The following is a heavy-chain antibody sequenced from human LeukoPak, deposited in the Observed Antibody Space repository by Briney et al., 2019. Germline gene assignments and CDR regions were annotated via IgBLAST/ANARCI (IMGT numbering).Heavy chain of an antibody. CDR1: GFTFISYA. V-gene: IGHV3-23*01. Sequence: GGSLRLSCAASGFTFISYAMSWVRQAPGKGLEWVSAISGSGDTAYSADSVRGRFTISRDNSKNTLFLQMNSLRAEDTAVYYCAKAYVDTTYFDSWGQGTLVTVSS. CDR3: AKAYVDTTYFDS. D-gene: IGHD5-18*01. J-gene: IGHJ4*02. CDR2: ISGSGDTA.